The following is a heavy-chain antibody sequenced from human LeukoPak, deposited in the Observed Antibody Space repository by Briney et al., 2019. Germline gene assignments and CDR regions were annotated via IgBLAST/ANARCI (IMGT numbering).Heavy chain of an antibody. CDR1: GGSISSYY. CDR3: ARTTMVRGTYYMDV. J-gene: IGHJ6*03. D-gene: IGHD3-10*01. CDR2: IYYSGYT. V-gene: IGHV4-59*01. Sequence: SETLSLTCTVSGGSISSYYWSWIRQPPGRGLEWIGYIYYSGYTNYTPSLKSRVTISVDTSKNQFSLKLSSVTAADTAVYYCARTTMVRGTYYMDVWGKGTTVTISS.